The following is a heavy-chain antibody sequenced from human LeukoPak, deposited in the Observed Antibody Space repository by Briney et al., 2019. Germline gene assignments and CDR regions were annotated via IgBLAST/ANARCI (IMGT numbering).Heavy chain of an antibody. D-gene: IGHD3-10*01. V-gene: IGHV4-59*01. CDR1: GGSLCGNY. CDR2: SYYSGST. CDR3: ARALWSLRVGFDP. Sequence: SGSLCLTCAVSGGSLCGNYWSWIRQPPGRGRGWIGYSYYSGSTVYNPSLKSRGNISVDTSKNQFSLKLSSVTAADTAVYYCARALWSLRVGFDPWGQGTLVTVSS. J-gene: IGHJ5*02.